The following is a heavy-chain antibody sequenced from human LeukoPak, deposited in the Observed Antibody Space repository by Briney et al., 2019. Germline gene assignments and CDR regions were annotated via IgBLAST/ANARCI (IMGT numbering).Heavy chain of an antibody. CDR1: GFTFNIYG. J-gene: IGHJ3*02. CDR2: IISSGSTI. V-gene: IGHV3-48*04. D-gene: IGHD3-22*01. CDR3: ARGGLYYYDSSGYYRERRAFDI. Sequence: PGGSLRLSCVASGFTFNIYGMNWVRQAPGKGLEWVSYIISSGSTIYYADSVKGRFTISRDNAKNSLYLQMNSLRADDTAVYYCARGGLYYYDSSGYYRERRAFDIWGQGTMVTVSS.